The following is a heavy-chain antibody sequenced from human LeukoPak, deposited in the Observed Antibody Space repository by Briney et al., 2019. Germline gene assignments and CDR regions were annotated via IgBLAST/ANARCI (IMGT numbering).Heavy chain of an antibody. CDR1: GYTFTSYG. Sequence: ASVKVSCKASGYTFTSYGISWVRQAPGQGLEWMGWIGAYNGNTNYAQKLQGRVTKTTDTSTSTAYMELRSLRSDDTAVYYCARRLPTHDYGDYEWFDPWGQGTLVTVSS. D-gene: IGHD4-17*01. J-gene: IGHJ5*02. V-gene: IGHV1-18*01. CDR2: IGAYNGNT. CDR3: ARRLPTHDYGDYEWFDP.